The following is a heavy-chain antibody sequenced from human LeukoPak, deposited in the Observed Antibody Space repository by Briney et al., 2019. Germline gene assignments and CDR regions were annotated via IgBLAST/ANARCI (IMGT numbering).Heavy chain of an antibody. CDR3: ARAYSSSSPFDY. Sequence: PRASVKVSCKASGYIFTSHYMHWVRQAPGQGLEWMGMINPGGGSTSYAQKFQGRVTMTRDTSTSTVYLELSSLRSEDTAVYYCARAYSSSSPFDYWGQGTLVTVSS. CDR1: GYIFTSHY. J-gene: IGHJ4*02. V-gene: IGHV1-46*01. CDR2: INPGGGST. D-gene: IGHD6-6*01.